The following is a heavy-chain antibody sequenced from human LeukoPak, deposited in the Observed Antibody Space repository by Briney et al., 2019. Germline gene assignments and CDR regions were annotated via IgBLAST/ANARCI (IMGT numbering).Heavy chain of an antibody. V-gene: IGHV2-70*04. CDR3: ARIGGTGFFDY. CDR2: IDWDDGK. CDR1: GFSLSTSGMR. D-gene: IGHD2-8*02. J-gene: IGHJ4*02. Sequence: SGPALVKPTQTLTLTCTFSGFSLSTSGMRVSWIRQPPGKALEWLARIDWDDGKFYSTSLKTRLTISKDTSKNQVVLTMTNMDPVDTATYYCARIGGTGFFDYWGQGTLVTVSS.